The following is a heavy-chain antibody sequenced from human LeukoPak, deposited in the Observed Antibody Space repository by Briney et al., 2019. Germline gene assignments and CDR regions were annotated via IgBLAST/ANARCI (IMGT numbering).Heavy chain of an antibody. J-gene: IGHJ6*02. Sequence: GGSLRLSCAASGFTFSSYSMNWVRQAPGKGREWVSSISSSSSYIYYADSVKGRFTISRDNAKNSLYLQMNSLRAEDTAVYYCAREVREWEGYYYYGMDVWGQGTTVTVSS. CDR1: GFTFSSYS. V-gene: IGHV3-21*01. CDR3: AREVREWEGYYYYGMDV. CDR2: ISSSSSYI. D-gene: IGHD1-26*01.